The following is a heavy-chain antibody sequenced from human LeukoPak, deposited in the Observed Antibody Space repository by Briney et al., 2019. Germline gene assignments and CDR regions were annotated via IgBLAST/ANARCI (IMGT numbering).Heavy chain of an antibody. CDR3: AREGRSGWPEYFQH. D-gene: IGHD6-19*01. J-gene: IGHJ1*01. Sequence: SETLSLTCTVSGGSISSGGYYWSWIRQPPGKGLEWIGYIYHSGSTYYNPSLKSRVTISVDRSKNQFSLKLSSVTAADTAVYYCAREGRSGWPEYFQHWGQGTLVTVSS. CDR2: IYHSGST. CDR1: GGSISSGGYY. V-gene: IGHV4-30-2*01.